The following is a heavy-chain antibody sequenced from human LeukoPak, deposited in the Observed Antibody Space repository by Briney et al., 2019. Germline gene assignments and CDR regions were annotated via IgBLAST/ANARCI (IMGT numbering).Heavy chain of an antibody. CDR2: ISDDGSKK. D-gene: IGHD1-26*01. V-gene: IGHV3-30-3*02. Sequence: PGGSLRLSCAASGFTFSAYVIHWVRQAPGKGLEWVAVISDDGSKKNYADSLKGRFTISRDNSKNTLSLQMNSLRAEDTAVYYCAKFGGSYSGDYWGQGTLVTVSS. CDR3: AKFGGSYSGDY. J-gene: IGHJ4*02. CDR1: GFTFSAYV.